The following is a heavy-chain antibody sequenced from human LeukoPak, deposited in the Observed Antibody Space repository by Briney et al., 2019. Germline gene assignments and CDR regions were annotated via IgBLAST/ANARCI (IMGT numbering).Heavy chain of an antibody. D-gene: IGHD3-22*01. CDR3: ADLHDSSGYHTRGY. CDR1: GFAFSSSW. V-gene: IGHV3-7*01. J-gene: IGHJ4*02. CDR2: IKQDGSEK. Sequence: GGSLRLSCAASGFAFSSSWMSWVRQAPGKGLEWVANIKQDGSEKYYVDSVKGRFTISRDNAKSSLYLQMNSLRAEDTAVYYCADLHDSSGYHTRGYWGQGTLVTVSS.